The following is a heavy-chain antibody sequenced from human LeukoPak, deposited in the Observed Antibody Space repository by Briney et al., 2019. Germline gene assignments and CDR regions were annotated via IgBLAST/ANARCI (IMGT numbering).Heavy chain of an antibody. CDR3: ARSSDKGTVDY. V-gene: IGHV3-7*01. J-gene: IGHJ4*02. D-gene: IGHD2-15*01. CDR2: TNGDGRQT. Sequence: WVSNTNGDGRQTHYVDAVKGGCTISREKDKKTLYVQMDSLRVEDTAVYYCARSSDKGTVDYWGQGTLVAVSS.